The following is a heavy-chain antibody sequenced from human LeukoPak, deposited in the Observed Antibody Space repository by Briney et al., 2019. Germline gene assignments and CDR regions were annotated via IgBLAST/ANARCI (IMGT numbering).Heavy chain of an antibody. J-gene: IGHJ1*01. CDR1: GGSITSYD. CDR2: IQFNGNNGDT. CDR3: AYCGGDCYAAEYFQE. V-gene: IGHV4-59*13. Sequence: LETLSLTCTVSGGSITSYDWSWIRQSPGMGLEWIGYIQFNGNNGDTNYNPSLKSRASISVDTSKNHFSLNLTSVTAADTAVYFCAYCGGDCYAAEYFQEWGQGTLVIVSS. D-gene: IGHD2-21*02.